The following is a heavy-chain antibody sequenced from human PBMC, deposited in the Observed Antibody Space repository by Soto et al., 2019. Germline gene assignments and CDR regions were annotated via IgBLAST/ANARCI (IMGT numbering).Heavy chain of an antibody. CDR1: GYTFTSYY. CDR3: ARDRSYGYSYYYYGMDV. CDR2: INPSGGST. Sequence: GASVKVSCMASGYTFTSYYMHWVRQAPGQGLEWMGIINPSGGSTSYAQKFQGRVTMTRDTSTSTVYMELSSLRSEDTAVYYCARDRSYGYSYYYYGMDVWGQGTTVTVSS. J-gene: IGHJ6*02. V-gene: IGHV1-46*01. D-gene: IGHD5-18*01.